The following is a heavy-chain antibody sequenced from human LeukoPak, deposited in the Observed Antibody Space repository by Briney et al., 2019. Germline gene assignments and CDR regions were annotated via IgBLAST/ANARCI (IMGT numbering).Heavy chain of an antibody. V-gene: IGHV7-4-1*02. CDR3: ARVAEYSSGWYDPFDY. Sequence: PVASVKVSCKASGYSFTSYAMNWVRQAPGQGLEWMGWINTNTGNPTYAQGFTGRCVFSLDTSVSTAYLQISSLKAEDTAVYSCARVAEYSSGWYDPFDYWGQGTLVTVSS. D-gene: IGHD6-19*01. CDR2: INTNTGNP. J-gene: IGHJ4*02. CDR1: GYSFTSYA.